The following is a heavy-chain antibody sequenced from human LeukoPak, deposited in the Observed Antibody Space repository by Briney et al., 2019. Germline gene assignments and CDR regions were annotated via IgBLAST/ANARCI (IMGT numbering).Heavy chain of an antibody. V-gene: IGHV3-21*01. J-gene: IGHJ4*02. CDR1: GLTFSSYS. CDR3: ARVDWYYDFWSGYYGGYYFDY. D-gene: IGHD3-3*01. CDR2: ISSSSGYI. Sequence: GGSLRLSCAASGLTFSSYSMNWVRQAPGKGLEWVSSISSSSGYIYYADSVKGRFTISRDNAKNSLYLQMNSLRAEDTAVYYCARVDWYYDFWSGYYGGYYFDYWGQGTLVTVSS.